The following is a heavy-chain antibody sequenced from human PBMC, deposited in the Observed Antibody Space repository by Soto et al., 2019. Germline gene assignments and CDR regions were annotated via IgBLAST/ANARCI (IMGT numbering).Heavy chain of an antibody. Sequence: ASVKASFTASGYTFTSYYLHWVRQAPGQGLEWMGIIIPSGDRTSYAQKFQGRVTMTSDTSTSTVYMELSSLRSEDTAVYYCARDELYYWGQGTLVTVSS. V-gene: IGHV1-46*01. J-gene: IGHJ4*02. CDR3: ARDELYY. CDR2: IIPSGDRT. D-gene: IGHD1-7*01. CDR1: GYTFTSYY.